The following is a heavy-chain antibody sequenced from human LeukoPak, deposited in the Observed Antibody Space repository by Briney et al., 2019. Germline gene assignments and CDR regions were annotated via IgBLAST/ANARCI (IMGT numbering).Heavy chain of an antibody. CDR1: GGTFSSYA. V-gene: IGHV1-69*05. CDR3: ARAFLTRTPYSGSYYTGFDY. CDR2: IIPIFGTA. J-gene: IGHJ4*02. Sequence: SVKVSCKASGGTFSSYAISWVRQAPGQGLEWMGRIIPIFGTANYAQKFQARVTITTDESTSTAYMELSSLRSEDTAVYYCARAFLTRTPYSGSYYTGFDYWGQGTLVTVSS. D-gene: IGHD1-26*01.